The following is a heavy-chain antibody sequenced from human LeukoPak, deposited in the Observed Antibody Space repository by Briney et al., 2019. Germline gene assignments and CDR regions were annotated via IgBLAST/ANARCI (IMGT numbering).Heavy chain of an antibody. J-gene: IGHJ4*02. CDR1: GFTFNNNF. D-gene: IGHD6-19*01. CDR3: ARGASLYSSGWYYAY. Sequence: GGSLRLSCAASGFTFNNNFMSWVRQAPGKGLEWVSVIYSGGSTYYADSVKGRFTISRDNSKNTLYLQMNSLKAEDTAVYYCARGASLYSSGWYYAYWGQGTLVTVSS. V-gene: IGHV3-66*02. CDR2: IYSGGST.